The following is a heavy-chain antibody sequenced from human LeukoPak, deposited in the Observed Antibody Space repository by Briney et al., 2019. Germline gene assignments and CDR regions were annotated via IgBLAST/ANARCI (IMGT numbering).Heavy chain of an antibody. D-gene: IGHD3-10*01. CDR3: ARAATMVQGVIITTLRYYYMDV. J-gene: IGHJ6*03. CDR2: MNPNSGNT. Sequence: GLEWMXWMNPNSGNTGYAQKFQGRVTMTRNTSISTAYMELSSLRSEDTAVYYCARAATMVQGVIITTLRYYYMDVWGKGTTVTVSS. V-gene: IGHV1-8*01.